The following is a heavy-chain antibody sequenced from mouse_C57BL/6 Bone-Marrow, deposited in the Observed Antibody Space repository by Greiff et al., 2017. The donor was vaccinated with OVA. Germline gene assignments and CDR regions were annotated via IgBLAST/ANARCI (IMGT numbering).Heavy chain of an antibody. CDR1: GFTFSSYA. Sequence: EVKLEESGGGLVKPGGSLKLSCAASGFTFSSYAMSWVRQTPEKRLEWVATISDGGSYTYYPDNVKGRFTISRDNAKNNLYLQMRHLKSEDTAMYYCARDRDCPYAMDYWGQGTSVTVSS. J-gene: IGHJ4*01. CDR2: ISDGGSYT. CDR3: ARDRDCPYAMDY. V-gene: IGHV5-4*01.